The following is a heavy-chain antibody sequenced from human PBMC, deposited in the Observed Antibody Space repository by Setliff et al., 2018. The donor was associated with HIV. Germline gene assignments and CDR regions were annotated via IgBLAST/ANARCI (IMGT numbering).Heavy chain of an antibody. CDR1: NVSINSYY. J-gene: IGHJ1*01. Sequence: KTSETLSLTCTVSNVSINSYYWSWIRQPPGRALEWVGRIYSSGKTNYNPSLKSRLKMSIDTSKNQFSLMLNSVTAADTAVYFCARDPYCSGDGCFRYYQHWGRGTLVT. CDR2: IYSSGKT. V-gene: IGHV4-4*07. CDR3: ARDPYCSGDGCFRYYQH. D-gene: IGHD2-15*01.